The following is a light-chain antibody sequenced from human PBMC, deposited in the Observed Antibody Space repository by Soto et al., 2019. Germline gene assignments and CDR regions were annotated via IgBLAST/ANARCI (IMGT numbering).Light chain of an antibody. J-gene: IGLJ1*01. V-gene: IGLV2-14*03. CDR2: DVS. Sequence: QSALTQPASVFGSPGQSITISCTGTSSDVGGYNYVSWYQQHPGKAPKLMIYDVSNRPSGVSYRFSGSKSGNTASLTISGLQAEDEADYYCSSYTSSSLHVFGTGTKLTVL. CDR1: SSDVGGYNY. CDR3: SSYTSSSLHV.